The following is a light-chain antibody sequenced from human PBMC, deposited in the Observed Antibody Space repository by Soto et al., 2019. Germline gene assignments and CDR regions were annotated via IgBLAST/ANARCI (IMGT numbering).Light chain of an antibody. V-gene: IGKV3-20*01. J-gene: IGKJ4*01. CDR2: GTY. CDR3: QQWRSSPLS. Sequence: EIGLTQSPGTLSLSPGEGATLSCRASQSVGNSYVAWYQKKHGQAPRLLIAGTYSRATGIPDRFRGSGSDTDFTLTITSLEPEDFAVYYCQQWRSSPLSFGAGTKIEMK. CDR1: QSVGNSY.